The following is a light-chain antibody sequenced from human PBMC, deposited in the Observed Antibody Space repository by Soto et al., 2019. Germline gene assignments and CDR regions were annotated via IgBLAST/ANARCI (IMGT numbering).Light chain of an antibody. CDR2: GAS. Sequence: EIVMTQSPATLSVXPXXXXXLXXRASQSVSRHLAWYQQKPGQAPRLLIYGASTRTTGIPDRFSGSGSGTDFTLTIGRLEPGDFAVYYCLHYGGSPLTFGQGTRLEIK. CDR1: QSVSRH. CDR3: LHYGGSPLT. J-gene: IGKJ5*01. V-gene: IGKV3-20*01.